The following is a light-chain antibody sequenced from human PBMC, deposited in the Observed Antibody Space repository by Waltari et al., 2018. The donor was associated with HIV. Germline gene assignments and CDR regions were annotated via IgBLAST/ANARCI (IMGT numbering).Light chain of an antibody. CDR1: QAINTW. J-gene: IGKJ4*01. Sequence: DIQMTQSPSSVSASVGDRVTITCRASQAINTWLAWYQQKPGKAPKLLIYTASTLQSGVPSRFSGSGSGTDFTLTISSLQPEDFATYFCQEADSFPRAFGGGTKVEI. CDR2: TAS. V-gene: IGKV1-12*01. CDR3: QEADSFPRA.